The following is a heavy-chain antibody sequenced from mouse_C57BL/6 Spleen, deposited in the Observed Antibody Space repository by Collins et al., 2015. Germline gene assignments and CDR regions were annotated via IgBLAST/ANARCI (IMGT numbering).Heavy chain of an antibody. CDR1: GYTFTSYW. V-gene: IGHV1-59*01. CDR3: ARDISGD. D-gene: IGHD3-2*02. CDR2: IDPSDSYT. J-gene: IGHJ3*01. Sequence: QVQLQQPGAELVRPGTSVKLSYKASGYTFTSYWMHWVKQRPGQGLEWIGVIDPSDSYTNYNQKFKGKATLTVDTSSSTAYMQLSSLTSEDSAVYYCARDISGDWGQGTLVTVSA.